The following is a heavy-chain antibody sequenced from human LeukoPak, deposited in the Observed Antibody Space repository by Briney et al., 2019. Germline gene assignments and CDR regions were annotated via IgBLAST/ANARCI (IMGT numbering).Heavy chain of an antibody. D-gene: IGHD6-13*01. CDR1: GGSISSSSYY. CDR2: IDYSGST. J-gene: IGHJ6*03. V-gene: IGHV4-39*02. CDR3: ARDRRQQLVRYYYYYMDV. Sequence: SETLSLTCTVSGGSISSSSYYWGWIRQPPGKGLEWIESIDYSGSTYYNPSLKSRVTISVDTSKNQFSLKLSSVTAADTAVYYCARDRRQQLVRYYYYYMDVWGKGTTVTVSS.